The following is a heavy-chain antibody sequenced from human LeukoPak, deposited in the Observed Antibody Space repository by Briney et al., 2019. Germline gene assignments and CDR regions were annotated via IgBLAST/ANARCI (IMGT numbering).Heavy chain of an antibody. V-gene: IGHV1-2*02. Sequence: ASVKVSCKASGYTFTGYYMHWVRQAPGQGLEWMGWINPNSGVTKYAQKFQGRVTMTRDTSISTAYIELSSLRSDATAVYYCARGGIRDGYDFLDFWGQGTLVIVS. J-gene: IGHJ4*02. D-gene: IGHD5-24*01. CDR1: GYTFTGYY. CDR3: ARGGIRDGYDFLDF. CDR2: INPNSGVT.